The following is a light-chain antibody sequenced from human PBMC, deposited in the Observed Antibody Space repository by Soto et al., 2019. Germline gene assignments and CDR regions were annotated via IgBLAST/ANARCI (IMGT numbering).Light chain of an antibody. V-gene: IGKV1-5*03. CDR2: KES. CDR1: QSTSSW. CDR3: QQYYTYPWT. Sequence: DIQITQAPSPPSASLGDRITITCRASQSTSSWLAWYQQKPGKAPKILIYKESSLESGVPSRFSGSGSGTEFTLTISSLQPDDFATYYCQQYYTYPWTFGQGTKVDIK. J-gene: IGKJ1*01.